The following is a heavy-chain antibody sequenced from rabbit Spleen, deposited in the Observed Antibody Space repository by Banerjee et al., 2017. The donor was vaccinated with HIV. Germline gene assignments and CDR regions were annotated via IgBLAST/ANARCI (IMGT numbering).Heavy chain of an antibody. CDR1: GFSFSGSYY. D-gene: IGHD8-1*01. CDR2: IYNGDGST. V-gene: IGHV1S40*01. J-gene: IGHJ6*01. CDR3: ARDSGSSFSSYGMDL. Sequence: SLEESGGDLVKPGASLTLTCTASGFSFSGSYYMCWVRQAPGKGLEWIACIYNGDGSTYYASWVNGRFTISKTSSTTVTLQMTSLTVADTATYFCARDSGSSFSSYGMDLWGPGTLVTVS.